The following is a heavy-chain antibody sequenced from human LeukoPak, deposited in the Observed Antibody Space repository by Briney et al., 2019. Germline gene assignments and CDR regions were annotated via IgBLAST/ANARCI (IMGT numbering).Heavy chain of an antibody. CDR1: GGSISSSN. CDR2: ISSSSSYI. D-gene: IGHD6-13*01. CDR3: ASFIAALAAEYFQH. Sequence: PSGTLSLTCAVPGGSISSSNWWSWVRQAPGKGLEWVSSISSSSSYIYYADSVKGRFTISRDNAKNSLYLQMNSLRAEDTAVYYCASFIAALAAEYFQHWGQGTLVTVSS. V-gene: IGHV3-21*01. J-gene: IGHJ1*01.